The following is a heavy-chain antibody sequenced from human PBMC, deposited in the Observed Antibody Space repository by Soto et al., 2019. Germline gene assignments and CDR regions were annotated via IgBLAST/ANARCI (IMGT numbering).Heavy chain of an antibody. V-gene: IGHV4-39*07. J-gene: IGHJ5*02. CDR1: GGSISSSNYY. CDR2: IYYSGST. Sequence: SETLSLTCTVSGGSISSSNYYWGWIRQPPGKGLEWIGSIYYSGSTYYNPSLKSRVTISVDTSKNQFSLKLSSVTAADTAVYYCARDLHSGYYINLFGPWGQGTLVIVSS. D-gene: IGHD5-12*01. CDR3: ARDLHSGYYINLFGP.